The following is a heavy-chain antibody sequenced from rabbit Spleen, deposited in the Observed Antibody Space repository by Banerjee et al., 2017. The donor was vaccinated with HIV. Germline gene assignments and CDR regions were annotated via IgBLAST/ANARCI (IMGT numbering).Heavy chain of an antibody. D-gene: IGHD4-1*01. CDR2: IYAGSSGTT. CDR3: ARDLAGVIGWNFYL. Sequence: QSLEESGGGLVKPGASLTLTCTASGFSFSSGYYMCWVRQAPGKGLEWIACIYAGSSGTTAYASWAKGRFTISKTSSTTVTLQMTSLTAADTATYFCARDLAGVIGWNFYLWGQGTLVTVS. J-gene: IGHJ4*01. CDR1: GFSFSSGYY. V-gene: IGHV1S40*01.